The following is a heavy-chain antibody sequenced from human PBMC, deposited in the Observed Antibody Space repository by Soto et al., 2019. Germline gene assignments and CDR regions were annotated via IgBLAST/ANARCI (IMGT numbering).Heavy chain of an antibody. CDR2: ISSSSSYI. D-gene: IGHD6-19*01. CDR1: GFTFSSYS. CDR3: ARDDSSGWYEDYYYGMDV. J-gene: IGHJ6*02. V-gene: IGHV3-21*01. Sequence: PGGSLRLSCAASGFTFSSYSMNWVRQAPGKGLEWVSSISSSSSYIYYADSVKGRFTISRDNAKNSLYLQINSLRAEDTAVYYCARDDSSGWYEDYYYGMDVWGQGTTVTVSS.